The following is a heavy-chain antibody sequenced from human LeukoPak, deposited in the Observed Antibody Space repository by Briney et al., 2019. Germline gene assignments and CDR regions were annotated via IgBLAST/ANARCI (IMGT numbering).Heavy chain of an antibody. V-gene: IGHV4-31*03. D-gene: IGHD2-2*01. J-gene: IGHJ4*02. Sequence: PSQTLSLTCTVSGVSISSGGYYWSWIRQHPGKGLEWIGYIYYSGSTYYNPSLKSRVTISVDTSKNQFSLKLSSVTAADTAVYYCARGTPTSCYVDYWGQGTLVTVSS. CDR1: GVSISSGGYY. CDR2: IYYSGST. CDR3: ARGTPTSCYVDY.